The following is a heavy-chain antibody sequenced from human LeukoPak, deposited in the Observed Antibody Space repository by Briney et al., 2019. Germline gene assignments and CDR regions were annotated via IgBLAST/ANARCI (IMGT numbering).Heavy chain of an antibody. J-gene: IGHJ4*02. CDR3: ARGRYGGYFDY. CDR2: IYSGGST. Sequence: GGSLGLSCAASGFTVSSNYMSWVRQAPGKGLEWVSVIYSGGSTYYADSVKGRFTISRDNSKNTLYLQMNSLRAEDTAVYYCARGRYGGYFDYWGQGTLVTVSS. V-gene: IGHV3-53*01. CDR1: GFTVSSNY. D-gene: IGHD5-12*01.